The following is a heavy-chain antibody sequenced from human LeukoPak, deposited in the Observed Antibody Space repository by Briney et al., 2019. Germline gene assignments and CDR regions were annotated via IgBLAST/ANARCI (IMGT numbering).Heavy chain of an antibody. J-gene: IGHJ6*03. CDR2: IYSSGST. V-gene: IGHV4-39*01. D-gene: IGHD3-3*02. Sequence: PSETLSLTCTVSGGSISSTIYYWGWIRQLPGKGLEWIGSIYSSGSTYYNPSLKSRVTISVDTSKNQFSLKLSSVTAADTAVYYCARHFSSYYYYMDVWGKGTTVTVSS. CDR1: GGSISSTIYY. CDR3: ARHFSSYYYYMDV.